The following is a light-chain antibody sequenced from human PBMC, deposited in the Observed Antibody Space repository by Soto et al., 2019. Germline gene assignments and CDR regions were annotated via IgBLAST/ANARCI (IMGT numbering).Light chain of an antibody. CDR1: QNVNNN. Sequence: EIVMTQSPVTLSVFPGERATLSCRASQNVNNNLAWYQQTPGQSPRLLIYGASTRATGNPARFRGSGSGTEFTLTISSLQSEDFAVYYCQQYNNWPIPFGQGTRLEIK. V-gene: IGKV3-15*01. J-gene: IGKJ5*01. CDR2: GAS. CDR3: QQYNNWPIP.